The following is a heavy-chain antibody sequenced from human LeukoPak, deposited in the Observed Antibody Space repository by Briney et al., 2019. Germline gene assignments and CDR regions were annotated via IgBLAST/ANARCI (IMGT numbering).Heavy chain of an antibody. CDR1: GYSFTSYW. CDR3: ARHGHWNDNAFDI. CDR2: IYPGDSDT. J-gene: IGHJ3*02. V-gene: IGHV5-51*01. Sequence: GESLKISCKGSGYSFTSYWIGWVRQMPGKGLEWMGIIYPGDSDTRYSPSFQGQVTISADKSISTAYLQWSSLKASDTTMYYCARHGHWNDNAFDIWGQGTMVTVSS. D-gene: IGHD1-1*01.